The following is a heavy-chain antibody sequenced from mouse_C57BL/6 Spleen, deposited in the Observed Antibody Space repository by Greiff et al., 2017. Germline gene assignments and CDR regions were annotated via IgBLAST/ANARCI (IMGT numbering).Heavy chain of an antibody. CDR2: IWSGGST. Sequence: VHLVESGPGLVQPSQSLSITCTVSGFSLTSYGVHWVRQSPGKGLEWLGVIWSGGSTDYNAAFISRLSISKDNSKSQVFFKMNSLQADDTAIYYCARTYYSNSPWFAYWGQGTLVTVSA. CDR3: ARTYYSNSPWFAY. V-gene: IGHV2-2*01. CDR1: GFSLTSYG. J-gene: IGHJ3*01. D-gene: IGHD2-5*01.